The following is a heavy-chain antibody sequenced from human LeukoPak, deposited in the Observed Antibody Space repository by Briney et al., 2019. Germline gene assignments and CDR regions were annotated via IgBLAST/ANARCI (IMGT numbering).Heavy chain of an antibody. J-gene: IGHJ4*02. D-gene: IGHD3-22*01. V-gene: IGHV3-15*01. CDR2: IKSKADGGIS. CDR1: GFTFTNAW. Sequence: GGSLRLSCAASGFTFTNAWMTWVRQAPGKGLEWLGRIKSKADGGISDYAEPVKGRFTSSRDDSKNTLYLLMNSPKTEDTAVYYCTTTYHYDSSPGSFDYWGQGTLVTVSS. CDR3: TTTYHYDSSPGSFDY.